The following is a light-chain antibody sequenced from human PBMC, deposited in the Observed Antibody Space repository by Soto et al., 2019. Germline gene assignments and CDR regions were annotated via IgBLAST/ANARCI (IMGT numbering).Light chain of an antibody. V-gene: IGKV1-27*01. Sequence: DIQMTQSPSSLSASVGDRVTITCRASQGISNYLAWYQQKPGKVPKVLIYAASTLQSGVPSRFSAIGSGTDFTLPHSNPQPERVATYYCQKDKRAPLTFGGGTKVEIK. CDR2: AAS. CDR3: QKDKRAPLT. CDR1: QGISNY. J-gene: IGKJ4*01.